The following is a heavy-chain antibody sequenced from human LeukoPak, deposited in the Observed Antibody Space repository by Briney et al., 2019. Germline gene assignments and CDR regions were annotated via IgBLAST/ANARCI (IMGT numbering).Heavy chain of an antibody. CDR1: GFTFSSYS. J-gene: IGHJ3*02. V-gene: IGHV3-21*01. CDR3: ARGAIAARGDAFDI. Sequence: GGSLRLSCAASGFTFSSYSMNCVRQAPGKGLECVSSISSSSRYIYYADSVKGRFTISRDNAKNSLYLQMNSLRAEDTAVYYCARGAIAARGDAFDIWGQGTMVTVSS. CDR2: ISSSSRYI. D-gene: IGHD6-6*01.